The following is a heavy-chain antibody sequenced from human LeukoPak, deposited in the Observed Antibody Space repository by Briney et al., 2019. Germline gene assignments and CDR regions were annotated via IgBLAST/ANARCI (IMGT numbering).Heavy chain of an antibody. CDR1: GGTFSSYA. CDR3: AREASKGYCSGGSCYSVDAFDI. Sequence: SVKVSCKASGGTFSSYAISWVRQAPGQGLEWMGRIIPIFGTANYAQKFQGRVTITTDESTSTAYMELSSLRSEDTDVYYCAREASKGYCSGGSCYSVDAFDIWGQGTMVTVSS. V-gene: IGHV1-69*05. J-gene: IGHJ3*02. CDR2: IIPIFGTA. D-gene: IGHD2-15*01.